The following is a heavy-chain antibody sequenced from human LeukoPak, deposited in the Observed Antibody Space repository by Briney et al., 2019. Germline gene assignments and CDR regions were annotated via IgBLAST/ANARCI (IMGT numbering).Heavy chain of an antibody. CDR3: ARDRVRIAVAQRGAFDI. CDR2: INHSGST. Sequence: SETLSLTCAVYGGSFSGYYWSWIRQPPGKGLEWIGEINHSGSTNYNPSLKSRVTISVDTSKNQFSLKLSSVTAADTAVYYCARDRVRIAVAQRGAFDIWGQGTMVTVSS. D-gene: IGHD6-19*01. CDR1: GGSFSGYY. V-gene: IGHV4-34*01. J-gene: IGHJ3*02.